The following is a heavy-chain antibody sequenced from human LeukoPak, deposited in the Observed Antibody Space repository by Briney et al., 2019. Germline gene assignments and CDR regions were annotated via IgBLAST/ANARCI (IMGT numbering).Heavy chain of an antibody. Sequence: GGSLRLSCAASGFTVSSNYMSWVRQAPGKGLEWVSVIYSGGSTYYADSVKGRFTISRDNAKNSLYLQMNGLRAEDTAVYYCARDYDFWSGYPYLDYWGQGTLVTVSS. J-gene: IGHJ4*02. CDR3: ARDYDFWSGYPYLDY. CDR1: GFTVSSNY. D-gene: IGHD3-3*01. V-gene: IGHV3-53*01. CDR2: IYSGGST.